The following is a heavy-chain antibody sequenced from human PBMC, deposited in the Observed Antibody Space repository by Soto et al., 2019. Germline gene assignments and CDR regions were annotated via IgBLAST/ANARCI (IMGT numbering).Heavy chain of an antibody. CDR2: INHSGST. CDR3: ARSLWFGEDYFDY. CDR1: GGSFSGYY. Sequence: SETLSLTCAVYGGSFSGYYWTWIRQPPGTGLEWIGEINHSGSTNYNPSLKSRVTISVDTSKNQFSLKLTSVTAADTAVYYCARSLWFGEDYFDYWGQGTPVTVSS. D-gene: IGHD3-10*01. J-gene: IGHJ4*02. V-gene: IGHV4-34*01.